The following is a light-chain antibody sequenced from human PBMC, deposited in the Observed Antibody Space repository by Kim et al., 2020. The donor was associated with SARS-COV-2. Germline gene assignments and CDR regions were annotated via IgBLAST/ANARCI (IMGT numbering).Light chain of an antibody. J-gene: IGLJ1*01. CDR1: SSDIGAYNY. CDR2: DVS. CDR3: GSYTSSSTYV. V-gene: IGLV2-14*03. Sequence: QSALTQPASVSGSPGQSITISCTGTSSDIGAYNYVSWYQQHPGKAPKLMIYDVSKRPSGVSNRFSGSKSGNTASLTISGLQAEDEADYYCGSYTSSSTYVFGTGTKVTAL.